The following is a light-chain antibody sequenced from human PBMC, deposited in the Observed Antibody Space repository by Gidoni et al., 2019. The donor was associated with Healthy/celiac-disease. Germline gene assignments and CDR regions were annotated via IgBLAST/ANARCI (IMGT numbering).Light chain of an antibody. CDR2: GAS. Sequence: VLTPSPGTLSLSPGERATLSCRASQSVSSSYLGWYQQKPGQAPRLLIYGASSRATGIPDRFSGSGSGTDFTLTISRLEPEDFAVYYCQQYGSSPKYTFGQGTKLEIK. CDR3: QQYGSSPKYT. CDR1: QSVSSSY. V-gene: IGKV3-20*01. J-gene: IGKJ2*01.